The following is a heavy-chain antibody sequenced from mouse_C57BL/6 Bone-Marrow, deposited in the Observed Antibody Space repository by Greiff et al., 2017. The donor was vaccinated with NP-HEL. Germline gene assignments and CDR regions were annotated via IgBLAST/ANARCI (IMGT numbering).Heavy chain of an antibody. D-gene: IGHD1-3*01. CDR2: IYIGNGYT. J-gene: IGHJ4*01. Sequence: EVQLQQSGAELVRPGSSVKMSCKTSGYTFTSYGLNWVKTWPGQGLEWIGYIYIGNGYTEYNEKFKGKATMTSDTASSTAYMQLSSLTSEDSAIYFCARYIAHYYAMDYWGQGTSGTVPS. CDR3: ARYIAHYYAMDY. V-gene: IGHV1-58*01. CDR1: GYTFTSYG.